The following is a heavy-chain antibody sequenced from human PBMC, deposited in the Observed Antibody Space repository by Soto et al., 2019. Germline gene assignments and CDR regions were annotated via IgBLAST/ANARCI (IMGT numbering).Heavy chain of an antibody. Sequence: GGSLRLSCAASGFTFSSYSMNWVRQAPGKGLEWVSYISSSSSTIYYADSVKGRFTISRDNAKNSLYLQMNSLRAEDTAVYYCASQHCSGGSCYSGRHHWGQGTLVTGLL. CDR1: GFTFSSYS. D-gene: IGHD2-15*01. CDR2: ISSSSSTI. J-gene: IGHJ5*02. V-gene: IGHV3-48*01. CDR3: ASQHCSGGSCYSGRHH.